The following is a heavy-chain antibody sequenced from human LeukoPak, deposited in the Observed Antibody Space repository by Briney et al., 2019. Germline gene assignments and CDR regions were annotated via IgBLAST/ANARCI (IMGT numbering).Heavy chain of an antibody. CDR3: ARGLTRIAAAAQYYFDY. V-gene: IGHV1-69*13. D-gene: IGHD6-13*01. CDR2: IIPIFGTA. Sequence: SVKVSCKASGYTFTSYGISWVRQAPGQGLEWMGGIIPIFGTANYAQKFQGRVTITADESTSTAYMELSSLRSEDTAVYYCARGLTRIAAAAQYYFDYWGQGTLVTVSS. J-gene: IGHJ4*02. CDR1: GYTFTSYG.